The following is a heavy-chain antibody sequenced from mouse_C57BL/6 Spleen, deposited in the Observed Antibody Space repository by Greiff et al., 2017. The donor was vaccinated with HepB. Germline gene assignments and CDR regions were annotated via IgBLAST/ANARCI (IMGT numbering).Heavy chain of an antibody. CDR1: GFTFSDYG. V-gene: IGHV5-17*01. CDR3: ARPMGTGWFAY. J-gene: IGHJ3*01. Sequence: EVKLVESGGGLVKPGGSVKLSCAASGFTFSDYGMHWVQQGPEKGLEWVAYISRDSSTIYYTDKVKGRFTISVDNAKNTLFMQMTSLRSEDTAMYYCARPMGTGWFAYWGQGTLVTVSA. D-gene: IGHD2-3*01. CDR2: ISRDSSTI.